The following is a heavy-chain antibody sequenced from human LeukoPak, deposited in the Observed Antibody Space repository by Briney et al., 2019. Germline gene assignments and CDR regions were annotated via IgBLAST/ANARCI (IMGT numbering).Heavy chain of an antibody. V-gene: IGHV3-33*01. CDR2: IWYDGSYK. D-gene: IGHD2-8*01. J-gene: IGHJ4*02. CDR3: ARDPANGYDLDY. CDR1: GFTFSSYG. Sequence: PGRSLRLSCAASGFTFSSYGMHWVRQAPGKGLEWVAVIWYDGSYKYYADSVKGRFTISRDNSKNTLYLQMSSLRAEDTAVYYCARDPANGYDLDYWGRGTLVTVSS.